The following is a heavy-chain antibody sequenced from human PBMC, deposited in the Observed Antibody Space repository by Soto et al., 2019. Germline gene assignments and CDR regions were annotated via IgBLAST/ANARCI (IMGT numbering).Heavy chain of an antibody. J-gene: IGHJ4*02. CDR1: GDSVSNKGAT. D-gene: IGHD1-26*01. CDR2: TYYRSKWNY. V-gene: IGHV6-1*01. Sequence: SQTLSLTCAISGDSVSNKGATWNWVRLSPSRGLEWLGRTYYRSKWNYDYAISVKSRISINPDTSKNQFSLQLNSVTPEDTAVYYCARDPPDSNSGLDYWGQGTVLTVSS. CDR3: ARDPPDSNSGLDY.